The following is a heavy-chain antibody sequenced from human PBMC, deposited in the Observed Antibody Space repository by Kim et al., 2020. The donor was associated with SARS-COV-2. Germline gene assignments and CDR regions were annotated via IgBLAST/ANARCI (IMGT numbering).Heavy chain of an antibody. CDR3: ARAYSSGWAYFDY. Sequence: SDDSVKGRFTISRDNAKNSLYLQMNSLRAEDTAVYYCARAYSSGWAYFDYWGQGTLVTVSS. J-gene: IGHJ4*02. V-gene: IGHV3-21*01. D-gene: IGHD6-19*01.